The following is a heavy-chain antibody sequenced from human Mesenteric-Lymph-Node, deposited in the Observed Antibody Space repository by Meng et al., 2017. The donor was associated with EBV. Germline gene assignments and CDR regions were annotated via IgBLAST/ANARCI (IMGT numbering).Heavy chain of an antibody. Sequence: QLQLQESGPGLVKPSETLSLTCTVSGGSISSSTYYWGWIRQPPGKGLEWIGSIYYSGTTYYDPSLKSRVTISVDTSKNQFSLKLTSVTAADTAMYYCAREGGAVAYFDFWGQGTLVTVAS. V-gene: IGHV4-39*07. CDR3: AREGGAVAYFDF. D-gene: IGHD6-19*01. J-gene: IGHJ4*02. CDR2: IYYSGTT. CDR1: GGSISSSTYY.